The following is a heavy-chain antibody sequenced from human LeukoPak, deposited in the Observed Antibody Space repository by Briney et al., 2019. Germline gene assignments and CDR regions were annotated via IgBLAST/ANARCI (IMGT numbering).Heavy chain of an antibody. CDR2: ISSSGSTI. CDR3: AKDRCSNGIGCYYYYMDV. D-gene: IGHD2-8*01. CDR1: GFTFSDYY. J-gene: IGHJ6*03. Sequence: PGGSLRLSCAASGFTFSDYYMSWIRQAPGKGLEWVSYISSSGSTIYYADSVKGRFSISRDNSKNILYLQMNSLRAEDTAVYYCAKDRCSNGIGCYYYYMDVWGKGTTVTISS. V-gene: IGHV3-11*04.